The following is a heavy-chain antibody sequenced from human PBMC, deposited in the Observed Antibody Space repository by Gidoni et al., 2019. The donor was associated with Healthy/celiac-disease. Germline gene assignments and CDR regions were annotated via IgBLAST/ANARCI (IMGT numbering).Heavy chain of an antibody. J-gene: IGHJ6*02. CDR1: GATFRSYS. V-gene: IGHV3-21*01. CDR2: ISSSSSYI. D-gene: IGHD2-2*01. CDR3: ARPGIVVVPAAPPDV. Sequence: SCAASGATFRSYSMNWVRQAPGKGLEWVSSISSSSSYIYYADSVKGRFTISRDNAKTSLYLHMNSLRAEDPAVYYCARPGIVVVPAAPPDVWGQGTTVTVSS.